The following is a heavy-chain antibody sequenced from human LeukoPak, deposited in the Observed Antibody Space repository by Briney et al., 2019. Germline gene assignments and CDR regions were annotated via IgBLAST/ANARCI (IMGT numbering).Heavy chain of an antibody. Sequence: GGSLRLSCAASGFAFSTYAMSWVRQAPGKGLEWVSALSPSGGITYYEDSVKGRFTISRDNSKNTLYLQMNSLRAEDTAVYYCAKGVNYFVLEYWGQGTLVTISS. CDR2: LSPSGGIT. V-gene: IGHV3-23*01. CDR3: AKGVNYFVLEY. J-gene: IGHJ4*02. D-gene: IGHD3-10*02. CDR1: GFAFSTYA.